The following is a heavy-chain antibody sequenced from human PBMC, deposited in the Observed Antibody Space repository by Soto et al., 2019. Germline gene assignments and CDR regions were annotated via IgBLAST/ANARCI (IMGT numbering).Heavy chain of an antibody. D-gene: IGHD6-13*01. CDR3: ARLKEQQIDY. J-gene: IGHJ4*02. V-gene: IGHV5-51*01. Sequence: PGESLRISCRGAGDSFAGYWIGWVRQMPGKGLEWMGIIYPGDSDTRYSPSFQGQVTISADKSISTAYLQWSSLKASDTAMYYCARLKEQQIDYWGQGTLVTVPS. CDR2: IYPGDSDT. CDR1: GDSFAGYW.